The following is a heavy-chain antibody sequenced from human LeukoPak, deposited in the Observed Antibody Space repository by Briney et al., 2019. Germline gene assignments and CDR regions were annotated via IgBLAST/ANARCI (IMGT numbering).Heavy chain of an antibody. J-gene: IGHJ4*02. D-gene: IGHD3-10*01. CDR1: GGSISSYY. V-gene: IGHV4-59*08. CDR3: ARLPFFAGGPDY. Sequence: SETLSLTCTVSGGSISSYYWSWIRQPPGKGLEWMGYIYYSGSTNYNPSLKSRVTISVDTSKNQFSLKQSSVTAADTAVYYCARLPFFAGGPDYWGQGTLVTVSS. CDR2: IYYSGST.